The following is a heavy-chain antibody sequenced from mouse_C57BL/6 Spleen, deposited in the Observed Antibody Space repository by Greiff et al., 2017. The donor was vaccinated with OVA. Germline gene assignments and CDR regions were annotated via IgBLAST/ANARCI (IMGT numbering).Heavy chain of an antibody. CDR2: ISSGGDYI. D-gene: IGHD2-1*01. V-gene: IGHV5-9-1*02. CDR1: GFTFSSYA. J-gene: IGHJ4*01. Sequence: DVQLVESGAGLVKPGGSLKLSCAASGFTFSSYAMSWVRQTPEKRLEWVAYISSGGDYIYYADTVKGRFTISRDNARNTLYLQMSSLKSEDTAMYYCTRDGNYEGYYAMDYWGQGTSVTVSS. CDR3: TRDGNYEGYYAMDY.